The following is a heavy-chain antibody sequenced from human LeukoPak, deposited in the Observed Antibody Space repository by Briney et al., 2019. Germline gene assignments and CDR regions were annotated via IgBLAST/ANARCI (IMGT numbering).Heavy chain of an antibody. Sequence: GGSLRLSCAASGFTFSSYVMTWVRQAPGKGLEWVSTISGSGGSTYYADSVKGRFTISRDNAKNSLYLQMNSLRAEDTAVYYCARDGSKKLGFDSWGQGTLVTVSS. V-gene: IGHV3-23*01. CDR1: GFTFSSYV. D-gene: IGHD2-2*01. CDR2: ISGSGGST. J-gene: IGHJ4*02. CDR3: ARDGSKKLGFDS.